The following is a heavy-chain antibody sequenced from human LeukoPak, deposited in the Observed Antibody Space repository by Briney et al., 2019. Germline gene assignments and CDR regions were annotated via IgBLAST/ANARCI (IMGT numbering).Heavy chain of an antibody. CDR2: ISSSSSYI. CDR1: VFTFSSYS. D-gene: IGHD2-2*01. J-gene: IGHJ4*02. Sequence: GGSLRLSCAASVFTFSSYSMNWVRQAPGKGLEWVSSISSSSSYIYYADSVKGRFTISRDNAKNSLYLQMNSLRAEDTAVYYCARLSRNYCSSTSCYSDSFDYWGQGTLVTVSS. V-gene: IGHV3-21*01. CDR3: ARLSRNYCSSTSCYSDSFDY.